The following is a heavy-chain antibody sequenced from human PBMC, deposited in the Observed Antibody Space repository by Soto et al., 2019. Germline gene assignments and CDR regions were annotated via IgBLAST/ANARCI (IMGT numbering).Heavy chain of an antibody. D-gene: IGHD2-2*01. J-gene: IGHJ3*01. CDR3: HMCSGRGRTCCFGIIDV. Sequence: EVQLVESGGGLVKPGGSLRLSCAASGFTFSNAWMSWVRQAPGKGLEWVGRIKSNTDGGTTDYAAPVKGRFSVSRDDSKNMVTLQMNSLKIEDTAVYYCHMCSGRGRTCCFGIIDVWGQGTMVTVSS. V-gene: IGHV3-15*01. CDR2: IKSNTDGGTT. CDR1: GFTFSNAW.